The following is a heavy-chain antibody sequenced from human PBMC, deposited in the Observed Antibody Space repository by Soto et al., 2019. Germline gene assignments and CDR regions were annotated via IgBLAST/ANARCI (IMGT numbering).Heavy chain of an antibody. D-gene: IGHD3-22*01. CDR2: IYYSGST. V-gene: IGHV4-59*01. CDR1: GGSISSYF. CDR3: ASLHYGTSGYTIDS. J-gene: IGHJ4*02. Sequence: SETLSLTCTVSGGSISSYFWSWIRQPPGKGLEWIGYIYYSGSTNYNPSLKSRVTISLDTSKNQFSMKLSSVTAADTAVYYCASLHYGTSGYTIDSWGQGTLVTVSS.